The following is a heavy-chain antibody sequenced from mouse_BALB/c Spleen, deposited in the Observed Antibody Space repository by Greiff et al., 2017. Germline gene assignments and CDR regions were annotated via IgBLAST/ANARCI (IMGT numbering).Heavy chain of an antibody. CDR3: ARRGSTAYAMDY. J-gene: IGHJ4*01. D-gene: IGHD2-1*01. CDR1: GYTFTSYV. CDR2: INPYNDGT. V-gene: IGHV1-14*01. Sequence: EVKLVESGPELVKPGASVKMSCKASGYTFTSYVMHWVKQKPGQGLEWIGYINPYNDGTKYNEKFKGKATLTSDKSSSTAYMELSSLTSEDSAVYYCARRGSTAYAMDYWGQGTSVTVSS.